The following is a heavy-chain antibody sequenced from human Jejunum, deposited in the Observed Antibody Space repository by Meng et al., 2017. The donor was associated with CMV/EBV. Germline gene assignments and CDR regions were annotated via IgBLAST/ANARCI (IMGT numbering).Heavy chain of an antibody. J-gene: IGHJ5*02. CDR3: ARDPFDYWFDP. Sequence: SCKASGYTFTDYGISWVRQAPRQGLEWMGWISTNNDNANYAQKLQGRVTMTTDTSTSTAYMELRNLRSDDTAVYYCARDPFDYWFDPWGQGTLVTVSS. CDR2: ISTNNDNA. V-gene: IGHV1-18*01. CDR1: GYTFTDYG.